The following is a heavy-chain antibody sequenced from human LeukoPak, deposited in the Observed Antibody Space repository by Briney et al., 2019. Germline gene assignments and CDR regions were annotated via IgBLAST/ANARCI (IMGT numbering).Heavy chain of an antibody. Sequence: ASVKVSCKASGYTFTGYYMHWVRQAPGQGLEWMGRINPNSGGTNYAQKFQGRVTMTRDTSISTAYMELSRLRSDDTAVYYWARAGVTTRGVDYWGQGTLVTVSS. V-gene: IGHV1-2*06. CDR1: GYTFTGYY. CDR2: INPNSGGT. J-gene: IGHJ4*02. D-gene: IGHD4-17*01. CDR3: ARAGVTTRGVDY.